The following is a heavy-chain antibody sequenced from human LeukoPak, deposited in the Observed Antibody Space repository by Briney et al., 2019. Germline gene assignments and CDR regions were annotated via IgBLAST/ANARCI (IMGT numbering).Heavy chain of an antibody. CDR3: ASFRRGFGESSKYYSYYYMDV. J-gene: IGHJ6*03. CDR2: IYYTGSA. Sequence: SETLSLTCTVSGGSISSNYYYWGWIRQPPGKGLEWIGSIYYTGSAYYNPSLKSRVTISVDTSKNQFSLKLSAVAAADTAVYYCASFRRGFGESSKYYSYYYMDVWGIGTTVTISS. D-gene: IGHD3-10*01. CDR1: GGSISSNYYY. V-gene: IGHV4-39*01.